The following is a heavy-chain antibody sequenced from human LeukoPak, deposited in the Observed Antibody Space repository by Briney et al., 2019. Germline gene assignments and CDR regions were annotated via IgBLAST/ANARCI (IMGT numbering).Heavy chain of an antibody. CDR1: GGSISSYY. J-gene: IGHJ4*02. CDR3: ARGERYSSGWPYFDY. D-gene: IGHD6-19*01. V-gene: IGHV4-59*01. Sequence: ASETLSLXCTVSGGSISSYYWNWIRQPPGKGLEWIGYIYYSGSTNYNPSLKSRVTISVDTSKNQFSLKLSSVTAADTAVYYCARGERYSSGWPYFDYWGQGTLVTVSS. CDR2: IYYSGST.